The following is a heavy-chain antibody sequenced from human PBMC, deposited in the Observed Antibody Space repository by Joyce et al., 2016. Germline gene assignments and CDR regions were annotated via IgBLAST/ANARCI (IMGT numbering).Heavy chain of an antibody. CDR1: GYSFTNYW. V-gene: IGHV5-51*01. J-gene: IGHJ4*02. CDR3: ARHSYSNYAPPFDY. Sequence: EVQLVQSGAEVKKPGESLKISCKGSGYSFTNYWIGWVRQIAGKGLEGRGSIYPGDSDTRYSQSFQGQVNIAADKSISTDYQQWSSLKAADTAMYYCARHSYSNYAPPFDYWGQGTLVTVSS. CDR2: IYPGDSDT. D-gene: IGHD4-11*01.